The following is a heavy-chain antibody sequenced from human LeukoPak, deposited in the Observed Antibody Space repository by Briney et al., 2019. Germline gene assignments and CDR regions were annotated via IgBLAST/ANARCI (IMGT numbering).Heavy chain of an antibody. V-gene: IGHV1-69*13. CDR3: ARGTSCEGITMVG. D-gene: IGHD3-10*01. Sequence: WASVKLSCKASGGTFSSYAISWVRQAPGQGLEWMGGISPIFGTANYAQKLQGRVTITADESTSTAYIELSSLRSEDTAVYYCARGTSCEGITMVGWGQGTLVTVSS. CDR1: GGTFSSYA. CDR2: ISPIFGTA. J-gene: IGHJ4*02.